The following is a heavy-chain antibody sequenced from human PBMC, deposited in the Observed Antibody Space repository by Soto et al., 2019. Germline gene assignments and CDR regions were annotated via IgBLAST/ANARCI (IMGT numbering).Heavy chain of an antibody. CDR1: GFPFSSYA. V-gene: IGHV3-23*01. D-gene: IGHD6-6*01. J-gene: IGHJ4*02. CDR2: ISGSGGNS. CDR3: AKEGPESISSTASLYFCNN. Sequence: EVQLLESGGGLVQPGESLRLSCAASGFPFSSYAMSWVRQAPGKGLEWVSDISGSGGNSYYADSVKGRFTISRDNSKNTRYLQMNSLRAEDTAAYYCAKEGPESISSTASLYFCNNGDQGTRATVSP.